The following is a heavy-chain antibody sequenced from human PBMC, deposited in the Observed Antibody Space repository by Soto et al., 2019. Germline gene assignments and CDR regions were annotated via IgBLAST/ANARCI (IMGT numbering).Heavy chain of an antibody. CDR1: GFTFSNAW. V-gene: IGHV3-15*01. Sequence: PGGSLRLSCAASGFTFSNAWMSWVRQAPGKGLEWVGRIKSKTDGGTTDYAAPVKGRFTISRDDSKNTLYLQMNSLKTEDTAVYYCTTCIVGATDYYYYYGMDVWGQGTTVTVS. J-gene: IGHJ6*02. CDR3: TTCIVGATDYYYYYGMDV. CDR2: IKSKTDGGTT. D-gene: IGHD1-26*01.